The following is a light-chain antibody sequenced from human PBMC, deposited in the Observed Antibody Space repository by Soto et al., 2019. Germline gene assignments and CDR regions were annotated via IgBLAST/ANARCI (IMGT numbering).Light chain of an antibody. CDR1: SSNIGTNY. J-gene: IGLJ1*01. V-gene: IGLV1-47*02. CDR3: ATWDDSLSGYV. Sequence: QSVLTQPPSASGTPGQSVTISCSGSSSNIGTNYVSWYQHLPGTAPKLLIYDDNQRPSGVPDRFSGSKSGASVSLAISGLRSEDEADYYCATWDDSLSGYVFGSGTKLTVL. CDR2: DDN.